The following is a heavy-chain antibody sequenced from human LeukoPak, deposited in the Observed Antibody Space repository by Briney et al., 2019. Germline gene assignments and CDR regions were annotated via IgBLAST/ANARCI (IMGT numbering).Heavy chain of an antibody. V-gene: IGHV4-39*07. CDR3: ARLGYCSSTSCFYYYYGMDV. Sequence: PSETLSLTCTVSGGSISSTSYYWSWIRQPPGKGLEWIGEINHSGSTNYNPSLKSRVTISVDTSKNQFSLKLSSVTAADTAVYYCARLGYCSSTSCFYYYYGMDVWGQGTTVTVSS. CDR1: GGSISSTSYY. D-gene: IGHD2-2*01. CDR2: INHSGST. J-gene: IGHJ6*02.